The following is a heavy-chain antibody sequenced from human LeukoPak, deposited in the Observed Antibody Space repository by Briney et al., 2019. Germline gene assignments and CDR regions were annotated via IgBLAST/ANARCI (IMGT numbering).Heavy chain of an antibody. CDR3: AREDYGDSRIPYYGMDV. D-gene: IGHD4-17*01. V-gene: IGHV3-30-3*01. Sequence: GGSLRLSCAASGFAFSSYAMHWVRQAPGKGLEWVAVISYDGSNKYYADSVKGRFTISRDNSKNTLYLQMNSLRAEDTAVYYCAREDYGDSRIPYYGMDVWGQGTTVTVSS. J-gene: IGHJ6*02. CDR2: ISYDGSNK. CDR1: GFAFSSYA.